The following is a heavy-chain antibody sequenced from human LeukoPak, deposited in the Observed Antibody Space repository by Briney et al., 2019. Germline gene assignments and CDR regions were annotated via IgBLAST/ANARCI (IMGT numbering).Heavy chain of an antibody. CDR3: VWGYDFWSGYYTRRGYFQH. J-gene: IGHJ1*01. D-gene: IGHD3-3*01. CDR2: INHSGST. Sequence: SETLSLTCAVYGGSFSGYYWSWIRQPPGKGLEWIGEINHSGSTNYNPSLKSRVTISVDTSKNQFSLKLSSVTAADTSVYYCVWGYDFWSGYYTRRGYFQHWGQGTLVTVSS. CDR1: GGSFSGYY. V-gene: IGHV4-34*01.